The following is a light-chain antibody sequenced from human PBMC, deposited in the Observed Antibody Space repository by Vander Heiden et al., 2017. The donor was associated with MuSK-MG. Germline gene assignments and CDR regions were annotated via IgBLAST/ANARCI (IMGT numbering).Light chain of an antibody. Sequence: AIQITHSPSSLSASVGARVTITCRASQGSRNDLGWYQQKPGKAPKRLIDAASSLQSGVPSRFSGSGSGTDFTLTISSLQPEDFATYYCLQDYKYPWTFGQGTKVEIK. J-gene: IGKJ1*01. V-gene: IGKV1-6*01. CDR2: AAS. CDR1: QGSRND. CDR3: LQDYKYPWT.